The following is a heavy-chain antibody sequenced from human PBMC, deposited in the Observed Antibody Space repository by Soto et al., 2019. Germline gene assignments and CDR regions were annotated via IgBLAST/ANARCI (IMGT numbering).Heavy chain of an antibody. CDR2: INSDGSTT. V-gene: IGHV3-74*01. CDR1: GFSFSSYW. Sequence: EVQLVESGGGLVQPGGSLRLSCAASGFSFSSYWMHWVRQVPGKGLVWVSRINSDGSTTTYADSVTGRFTISRDNAKNTLYLQMNSLRVEDTAGYYCARVLTGSYNWFDPWGQGTLVTVSS. D-gene: IGHD1-26*01. CDR3: ARVLTGSYNWFDP. J-gene: IGHJ5*02.